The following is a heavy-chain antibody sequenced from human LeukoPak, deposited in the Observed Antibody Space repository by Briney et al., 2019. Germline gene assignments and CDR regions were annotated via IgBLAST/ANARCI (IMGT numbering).Heavy chain of an antibody. Sequence: GGSLRLSCAASGFTFSSYSMNWVRQAPGKGLEWVSSISSSSSYIYYADSVKGRFTISRDNAKNSLYLQMDSLRAEDTAVYYCARERGNDAFDIWGQGTMVTVSS. CDR2: ISSSSSYI. D-gene: IGHD4-23*01. CDR3: ARERGNDAFDI. V-gene: IGHV3-21*01. J-gene: IGHJ3*02. CDR1: GFTFSSYS.